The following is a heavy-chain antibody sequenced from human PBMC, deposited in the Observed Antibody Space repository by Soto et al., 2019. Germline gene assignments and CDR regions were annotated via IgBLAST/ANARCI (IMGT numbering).Heavy chain of an antibody. D-gene: IGHD3-9*01. Sequence: SVKGSCKASGGTFSSYAISWVRQAPGQGLEWMGGIIPIFGTANYAQKFQGRVTITADESTSTAYMELSSLRSEDTAVYYCARERLDILTGYYEYYGMDVWGQGTTVTVSS. CDR1: GGTFSSYA. CDR3: ARERLDILTGYYEYYGMDV. V-gene: IGHV1-69*13. J-gene: IGHJ6*02. CDR2: IIPIFGTA.